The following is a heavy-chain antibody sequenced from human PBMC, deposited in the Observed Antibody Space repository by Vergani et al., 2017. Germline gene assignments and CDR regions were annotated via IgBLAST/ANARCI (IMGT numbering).Heavy chain of an antibody. CDR3: VKDAGSYENFFDS. J-gene: IGHJ4*02. D-gene: IGHD1-26*01. Sequence: EVQLLESGGSLKQPGGSVRLSCAASGFTFSTYAMHWVRQAPGKGLEWVSALTGGGGSTYYADSFKGRFIITRDNSRDTVYQQMNSLRPEDTATYYCVKDAGSYENFFDSWCQGTLVTVSS. CDR2: LTGGGGST. CDR1: GFTFSTYA. V-gene: IGHV3-23*01.